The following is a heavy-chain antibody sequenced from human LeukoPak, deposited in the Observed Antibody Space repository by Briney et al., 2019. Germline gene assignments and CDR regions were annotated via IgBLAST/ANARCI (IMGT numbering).Heavy chain of an antibody. D-gene: IGHD2-15*01. CDR2: IYYSGNT. Sequence: SETLPLTCSVSGGSISKSPYYWAWIRQTPGKGLEWIANIYYSGNTYYNLSLKSRVTISVDTSKNHFSLKLNSVTAADTAVYYCARSGPYCSGGSCYAYAMDVWGQGTTATVSS. CDR1: GGSISKSPYY. J-gene: IGHJ6*02. V-gene: IGHV4-39*02. CDR3: ARSGPYCSGGSCYAYAMDV.